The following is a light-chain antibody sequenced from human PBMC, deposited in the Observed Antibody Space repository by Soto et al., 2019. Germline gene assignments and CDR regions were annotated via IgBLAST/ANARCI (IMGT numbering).Light chain of an antibody. CDR1: SSNVGGYNY. J-gene: IGLJ1*01. CDR3: CSYEGIYTSYV. Sequence: QSALTQPRSVSGSPGQSVTISCTGTSSNVGGYNYVSWYQQHPGKVPKLLIYDVSKRPSGVPDRFSGSKSGNTASLTISGLQAEDEADYYCCSYEGIYTSYVFGTGTMVTVL. V-gene: IGLV2-11*01. CDR2: DVS.